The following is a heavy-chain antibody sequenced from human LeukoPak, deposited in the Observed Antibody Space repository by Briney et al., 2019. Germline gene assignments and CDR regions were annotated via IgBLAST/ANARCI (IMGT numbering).Heavy chain of an antibody. J-gene: IGHJ4*02. Sequence: GGSLRLSCVASGFTFSSNGMHWVRQAPSKGLEWVTFIQYDGSKKYYADSVKGRFTISRDNSKNTLYLEMNSLRAEDTAVYYCAKDIGSYYDYWGQGILVTVSS. CDR2: IQYDGSKK. CDR1: GFTFSSNG. D-gene: IGHD3-10*01. V-gene: IGHV3-30*02. CDR3: AKDIGSYYDY.